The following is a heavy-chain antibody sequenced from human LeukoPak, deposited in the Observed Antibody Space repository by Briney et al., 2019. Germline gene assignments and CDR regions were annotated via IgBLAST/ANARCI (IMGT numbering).Heavy chain of an antibody. CDR3: ARDRLERGAHDAFDI. CDR1: GGTFSSYA. Sequence: ASVKVSCKASGGTFSSYAISWVRQAPGQGLEWMGGIIPIFGTANYAQKFQGRVTITADESTSTAYMKLSSLRSEDTAVYYCARDRLERGAHDAFDIWGQGTMVTVSS. V-gene: IGHV1-69*13. D-gene: IGHD1-1*01. J-gene: IGHJ3*02. CDR2: IIPIFGTA.